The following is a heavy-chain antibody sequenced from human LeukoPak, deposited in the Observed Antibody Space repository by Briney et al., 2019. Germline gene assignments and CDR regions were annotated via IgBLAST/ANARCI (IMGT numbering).Heavy chain of an antibody. J-gene: IGHJ4*02. CDR3: AKVRIQLWLCYFDY. D-gene: IGHD5-18*01. CDR2: ISGSGGST. Sequence: PGGSLRLSCAASGFTFSSYAMSWVRQAPGKGLEWVSAISGSGGSTYYADSVKGRFTISRDNSKNTLYLQMNSLRAEDTAVYYCAKVRIQLWLCYFDYWGQGTLVTVSP. V-gene: IGHV3-23*01. CDR1: GFTFSSYA.